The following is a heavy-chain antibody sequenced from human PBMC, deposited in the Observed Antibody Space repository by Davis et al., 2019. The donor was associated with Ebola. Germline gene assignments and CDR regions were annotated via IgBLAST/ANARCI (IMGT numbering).Heavy chain of an antibody. J-gene: IGHJ6*02. CDR3: ARTLLWFRDYYGMDV. Sequence: PGGSLRLSCAASGFTFSSYAMHWVRQAPGKGLEWVAVLSSDGSNKYYADSVKGRFTISRDNYKNTLYLQMNSLRAEDTVVYYCARTLLWFRDYYGMDVWGQGTTVIVSS. D-gene: IGHD3-10*01. CDR2: LSSDGSNK. CDR1: GFTFSSYA. V-gene: IGHV3-30-3*01.